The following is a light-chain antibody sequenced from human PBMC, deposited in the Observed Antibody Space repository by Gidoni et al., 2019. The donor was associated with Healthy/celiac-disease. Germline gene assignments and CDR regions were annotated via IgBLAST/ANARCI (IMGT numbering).Light chain of an antibody. Sequence: SSELTQDPAVSVALGQTVRITCQGDSLRSYYAIWYQQKPGQAPVLVIYGKNNRPSGCPDRFSGSSSGNTASLTITGAQTEDEADYYCNSRDSSGNPVVFGGGTKLTVL. J-gene: IGLJ2*01. CDR2: GKN. V-gene: IGLV3-19*01. CDR1: SLRSYY. CDR3: NSRDSSGNPVV.